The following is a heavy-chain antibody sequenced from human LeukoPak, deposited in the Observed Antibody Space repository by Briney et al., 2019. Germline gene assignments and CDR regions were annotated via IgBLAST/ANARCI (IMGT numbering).Heavy chain of an antibody. J-gene: IGHJ4*01. CDR2: IKQDGSEK. V-gene: IGHV3-7*03. D-gene: IGHD4-23*01. CDR3: STGPRSLPY. CDR1: GFTFSNYW. Sequence: PGGSLRLSCAASGFTFSNYWMNWVRQAPGKGLEWVANIKQDGSEKYYVDSVKGRFSISRDNAKNSLYLQMNSLRPEDTALYYCSTGPRSLPYWGPGTLVTVSS.